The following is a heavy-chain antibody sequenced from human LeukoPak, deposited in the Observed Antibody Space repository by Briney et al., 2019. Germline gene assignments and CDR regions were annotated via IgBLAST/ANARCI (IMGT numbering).Heavy chain of an antibody. J-gene: IGHJ4*02. D-gene: IGHD3-10*01. Sequence: GGSLRLSCAASGFTCSDYYMSWIRHAPGKGLEWVSDISSSGSTIYYADSVKGRFTISRDNAKNSLYLQMNSLRAEDTAVYYCARDWDYGSGSYYNGYFGYWGQGTLVTVSS. V-gene: IGHV3-11*01. CDR1: GFTCSDYY. CDR2: ISSSGSTI. CDR3: ARDWDYGSGSYYNGYFGY.